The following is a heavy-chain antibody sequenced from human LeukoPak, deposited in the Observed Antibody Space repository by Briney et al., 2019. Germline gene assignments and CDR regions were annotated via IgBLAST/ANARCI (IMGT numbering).Heavy chain of an antibody. Sequence: GGSLRLSCAASGFTFSSYEMNWVRQAPGKGLEWVSYISSSGGTIYHAGSVKGRFSISRDNAKNSLYLQMNSLRAEDTAVYYCARDLRLGYCSGNSCYSSWGQGTLVTVSS. V-gene: IGHV3-48*03. CDR3: ARDLRLGYCSGNSCYSS. D-gene: IGHD2-15*01. J-gene: IGHJ5*02. CDR2: ISSSGGTI. CDR1: GFTFSSYE.